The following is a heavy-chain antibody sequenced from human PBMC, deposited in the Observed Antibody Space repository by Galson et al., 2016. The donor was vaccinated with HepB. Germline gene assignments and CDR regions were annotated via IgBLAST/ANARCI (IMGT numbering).Heavy chain of an antibody. Sequence: SLRLSCAASQFTFSDYYMSWVRQAPGKGLEWVSYISSSGTTKNYAESVKGRFTISRDNAKNSLYLQMNSLRAEDTAVYYCARKGRLYNGNHQTHYWYFDLWGRGTLVTVSS. V-gene: IGHV3-11*01. CDR3: ARKGRLYNGNHQTHYWYFDL. D-gene: IGHD1-14*01. CDR2: ISSSGTTK. CDR1: QFTFSDYY. J-gene: IGHJ2*01.